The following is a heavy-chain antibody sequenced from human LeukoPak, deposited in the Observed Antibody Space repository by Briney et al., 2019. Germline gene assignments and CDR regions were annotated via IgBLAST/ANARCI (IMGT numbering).Heavy chain of an antibody. CDR1: GGSMSSGGHF. J-gene: IGHJ5*02. CDR2: IHYSGIT. Sequence: SETLSLTCTVSGGSMSSGGHFWSWIRQHPGKGLEWIGYIHYSGITYHNPSLKSRVTISVDTSKNQFSLKLSSVTAADTAVYFCARAGESSNIWATWFDPWGQGTLVTVSS. V-gene: IGHV4-31*03. D-gene: IGHD3-22*01. CDR3: ARAGESSNIWATWFDP.